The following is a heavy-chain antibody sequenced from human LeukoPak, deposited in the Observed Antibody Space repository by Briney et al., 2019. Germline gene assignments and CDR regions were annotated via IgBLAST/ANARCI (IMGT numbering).Heavy chain of an antibody. V-gene: IGHV3-23*01. Sequence: GGSLRLSCAASGFTFSGYTMSWVRQAPGKGLEWVSAISGSGGSTSSADSVKGRFTISRDNSKNTLYLQVNSLRAEDTAVYYCAKRDSSGSLPRLFDYWGQGTLVTVSS. CDR1: GFTFSGYT. CDR2: ISGSGGST. J-gene: IGHJ4*02. D-gene: IGHD6-19*01. CDR3: AKRDSSGSLPRLFDY.